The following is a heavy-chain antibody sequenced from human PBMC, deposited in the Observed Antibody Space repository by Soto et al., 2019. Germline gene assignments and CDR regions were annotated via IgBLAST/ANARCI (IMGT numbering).Heavy chain of an antibody. CDR3: ARDLQPNEPRSFQGWFAP. Sequence: PGGSLRLSCAASVFTFSNYGMHCVRHSPGEWLDWVAVISYGGSNKYYADSVKGRFTISRDNSKNTLYLQMNSLRSEDTAVYYCARDLQPNEPRSFQGWFAPWGQGTLVTVSP. D-gene: IGHD1-1*01. V-gene: IGHV3-30*03. CDR1: VFTFSNYG. CDR2: ISYGGSNK. J-gene: IGHJ5*02.